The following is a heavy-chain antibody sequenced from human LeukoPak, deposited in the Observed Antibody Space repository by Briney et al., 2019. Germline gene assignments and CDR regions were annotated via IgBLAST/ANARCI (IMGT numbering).Heavy chain of an antibody. Sequence: GGSLRLSCAASGFTFSSYGMHWVRQAPGKGLEWVAVISYDGSNKYYADSVKGRFTISRDNSKNTLYLQMNSLRAEDTAVYYCARARRWLQLDFDYWGQGTLATVSS. CDR3: ARARRWLQLDFDY. D-gene: IGHD5-24*01. CDR2: ISYDGSNK. J-gene: IGHJ4*02. V-gene: IGHV3-30*03. CDR1: GFTFSSYG.